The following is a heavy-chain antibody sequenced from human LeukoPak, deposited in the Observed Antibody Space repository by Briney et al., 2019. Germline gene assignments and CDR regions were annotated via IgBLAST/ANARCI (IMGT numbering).Heavy chain of an antibody. CDR2: ISGSGDST. J-gene: IGHJ4*02. CDR3: AKLETYYDYVWGSPSTDY. V-gene: IGHV3-23*02. D-gene: IGHD3-16*01. Sequence: GGSLRLSCVASKFNFAMSWVRQTAGKGLEWVSAISGSGDSTFYRDSVKGRFTISRDNSKNTLYLQMNSLRAEDTAVYYCAKLETYYDYVWGSPSTDYWGQGTLVTVSS. CDR1: KFNFA.